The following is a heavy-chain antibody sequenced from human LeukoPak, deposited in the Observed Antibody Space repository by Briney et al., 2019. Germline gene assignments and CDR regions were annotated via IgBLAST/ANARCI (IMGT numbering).Heavy chain of an antibody. J-gene: IGHJ4*02. CDR3: ARAGEQQLEFDY. CDR1: GGSISSYY. CDR2: IYYSGST. Sequence: SETLSLTCTVAGGSISSYYWSWIRQPPGKGLEWIGYIYYSGSTNYNPSLKSRVTISVDTSKNQFSLKLSSVTAADTAVYYCARAGEQQLEFDYWGQETLVTVSS. D-gene: IGHD6-13*01. V-gene: IGHV4-59*01.